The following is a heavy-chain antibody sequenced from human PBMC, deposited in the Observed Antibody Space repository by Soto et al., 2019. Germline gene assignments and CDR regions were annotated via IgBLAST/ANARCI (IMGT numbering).Heavy chain of an antibody. V-gene: IGHV1-69*13. J-gene: IGHJ5*02. D-gene: IGHD5-12*01. Sequence: SVKVSCKASGGTFSRYAISWVRQAPGQGLEWMGGIIPIFGTANYAQKFQGRVTITADESTSTAYMELSSLRSEDTAVYYCAREPTSRDGYNYNWFDPWGQGTLVTVSS. CDR3: AREPTSRDGYNYNWFDP. CDR2: IIPIFGTA. CDR1: GGTFSRYA.